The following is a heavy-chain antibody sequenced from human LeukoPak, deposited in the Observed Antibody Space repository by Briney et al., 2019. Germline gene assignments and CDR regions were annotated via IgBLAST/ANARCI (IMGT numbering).Heavy chain of an antibody. CDR3: ARKENVYYYFDY. J-gene: IGHJ4*02. CDR2: IYHSGTT. D-gene: IGHD3-10*01. V-gene: IGHV4-28*01. CDR1: GYSITSSSW. Sequence: SETPSLTCAVSGYSITSSSWWGWIRQPPGKGLEWIGYIYHSGTTYYNPSLQSRVTMSVDTSKNQFSLKLSSVTAVDTAVYYCARKENVYYYFDYWGQGTLVTVSS.